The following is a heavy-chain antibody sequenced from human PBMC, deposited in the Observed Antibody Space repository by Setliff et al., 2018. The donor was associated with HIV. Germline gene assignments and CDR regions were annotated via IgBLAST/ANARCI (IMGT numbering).Heavy chain of an antibody. J-gene: IGHJ3*02. CDR3: ARGPLDYYDSSGYLDAFDI. Sequence: SETLSLTCAVSGGSISSGSYYWGWIRQPPGKGLEWIGSIYYTGSTYYNPSLKSRVTISVDTSKNQFSLKLSSVTAADTAVYYCARGPLDYYDSSGYLDAFDIWGQGTMVTVSS. D-gene: IGHD3-22*01. V-gene: IGHV4-39*07. CDR2: IYYTGST. CDR1: GGSISSGSYY.